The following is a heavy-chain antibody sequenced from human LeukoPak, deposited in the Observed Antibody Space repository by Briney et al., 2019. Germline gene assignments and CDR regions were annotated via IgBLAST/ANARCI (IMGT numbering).Heavy chain of an antibody. D-gene: IGHD2-21*02. CDR3: ASNLCGGNRYSGFDY. J-gene: IGHJ4*02. Sequence: LPGGSLRLSCAASGFTFSSYALNWVRQAPGKGLEWVSTISGSGGSAYYTDSVKGRFTISRDNTKNTLYLQMNSLRAEDTAVYYCASNLCGGNRYSGFDYWGQGTLVTVSS. CDR2: ISGSGGSA. CDR1: GFTFSSYA. V-gene: IGHV3-23*01.